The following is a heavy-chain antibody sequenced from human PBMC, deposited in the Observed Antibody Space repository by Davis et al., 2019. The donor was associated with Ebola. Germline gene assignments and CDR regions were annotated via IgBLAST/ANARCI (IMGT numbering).Heavy chain of an antibody. J-gene: IGHJ5*02. CDR1: GGSISSYY. CDR3: ARVDSSGWYGGGNWFDP. D-gene: IGHD6-19*01. V-gene: IGHV4-59*01. Sequence: SETLSLTCTVSGGSISSYYWSWIRQPPGKGLEWIGYIYYSVSTNYNPSLKCRVTISVDTSKNQFSLKLSSVTAADTAVYYRARVDSSGWYGGGNWFDPWGQGTLVTVSS. CDR2: IYYSVST.